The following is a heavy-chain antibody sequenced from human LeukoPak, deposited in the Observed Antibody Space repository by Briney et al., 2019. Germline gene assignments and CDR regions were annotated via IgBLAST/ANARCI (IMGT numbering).Heavy chain of an antibody. CDR3: AKEGDYGDYPPTDYYYYGMDV. CDR2: ISGSGGST. Sequence: GGSLRLSCAASGFTFSSYAMSWVRQAPGKGLEWVSAISGSGGSTYYADSVKGRFTISRDNSKNTLYLQMNSLRAEDTAVYYCAKEGDYGDYPPTDYYYYGMDVWGQGTTVTVSS. CDR1: GFTFSSYA. J-gene: IGHJ6*02. D-gene: IGHD4-17*01. V-gene: IGHV3-23*01.